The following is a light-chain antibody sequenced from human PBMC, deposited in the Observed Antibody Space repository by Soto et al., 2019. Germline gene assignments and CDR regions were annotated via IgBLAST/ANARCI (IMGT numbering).Light chain of an antibody. J-gene: IGLJ3*02. V-gene: IGLV2-11*01. CDR3: CTYAGSYLWV. Sequence: QSALTQPRSVSRSPGQSVTISCTGTSSDIGSYNYVSWYQQHPGKAPKLMIYDVSKRPSGVPDRFSGSKSGNTASLTISGLQTEDEAAYYCCTYAGSYLWVFGGGTKVTV. CDR2: DVS. CDR1: SSDIGSYNY.